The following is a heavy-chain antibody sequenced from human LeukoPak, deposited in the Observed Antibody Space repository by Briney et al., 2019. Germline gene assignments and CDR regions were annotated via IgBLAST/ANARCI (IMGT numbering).Heavy chain of an antibody. CDR2: ISSSSSTI. D-gene: IGHD7-27*01. V-gene: IGHV3-48*02. J-gene: IGHJ3*02. CDR1: GLNFVHKW. Sequence: GGSLRLSCATSGLNFVHKWLHWVRQAPGKGLEWVSYISSSSSTIYYAGSVKGRFTISRDNAKNSLYLQMNSLRDEDTAVYYCARGLGPWPQRRDAFDIWGQGTMVTVSS. CDR3: ARGLGPWPQRRDAFDI.